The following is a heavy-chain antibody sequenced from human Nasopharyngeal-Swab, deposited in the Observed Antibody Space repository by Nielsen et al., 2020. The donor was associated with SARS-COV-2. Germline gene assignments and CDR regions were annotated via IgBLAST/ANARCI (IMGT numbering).Heavy chain of an antibody. CDR3: ARDSGSYLTISDAFDI. D-gene: IGHD1-26*01. V-gene: IGHV1-69*13. CDR1: GGTFSSYA. J-gene: IGHJ3*02. Sequence: SVKVSCKASGGTFSSYAISWVRQAPGQGLEWMGGIIPIFGTANYAQKFQGRVTITADESTSTAYMELSSLRSEDTAVYYCARDSGSYLTISDAFDIWGQGTMVTVSS. CDR2: IIPIFGTA.